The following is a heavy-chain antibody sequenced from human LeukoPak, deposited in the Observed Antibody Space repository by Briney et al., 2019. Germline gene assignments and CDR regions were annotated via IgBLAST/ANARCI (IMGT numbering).Heavy chain of an antibody. J-gene: IGHJ5*02. CDR2: ISYSGST. CDR3: ARIITMVRGASGRGWFDP. D-gene: IGHD3-10*01. CDR1: GGSISSSSYY. V-gene: IGHV4-39*01. Sequence: PSETLSLTCTVSGGSISSSSYYWGWIRQPPGKGLEWIGSISYSGSTYYNPPLKSRVTISVDTSKIQFSLKLSSVTAADTAVYYCARIITMVRGASGRGWFDPWGQGTLVTVSS.